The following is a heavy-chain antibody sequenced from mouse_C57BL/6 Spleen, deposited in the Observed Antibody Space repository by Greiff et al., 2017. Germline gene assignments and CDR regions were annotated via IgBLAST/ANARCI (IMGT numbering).Heavy chain of an antibody. Sequence: QVQLQQSGAELARPGASVKLSCKASGYTFTSSGISGVKQRTGQGLEWIGEIIPRRGNTSYNGKFKGKATLTADKSSSTAYMELRSLTSEDSAVYFCARSATTVGYFDVWGTGTTVTVSS. CDR2: IIPRRGNT. D-gene: IGHD1-1*01. CDR1: GYTFTSSG. V-gene: IGHV1-81*01. CDR3: ARSATTVGYFDV. J-gene: IGHJ1*03.